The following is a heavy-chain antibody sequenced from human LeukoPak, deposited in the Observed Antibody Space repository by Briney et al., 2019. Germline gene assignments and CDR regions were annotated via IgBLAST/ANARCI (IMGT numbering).Heavy chain of an antibody. CDR3: LILLIVDTAMVKDY. CDR1: GGSISSSSYY. Sequence: PSETLSLTCTVSGGSISSSSYYWGWIRQPPGKGLEWIGSIYYSGSTYYNPSLKSRVTISVDTSKNQFSLKLSSVTAADTAVYYCLILLIVDTAMVKDYWGQGTLVTVSS. D-gene: IGHD5-18*01. J-gene: IGHJ4*02. CDR2: IYYSGST. V-gene: IGHV4-39*01.